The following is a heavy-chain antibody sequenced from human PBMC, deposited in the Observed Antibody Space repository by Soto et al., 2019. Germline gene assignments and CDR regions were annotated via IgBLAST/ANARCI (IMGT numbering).Heavy chain of an antibody. CDR3: ARDLNPRQEMLYALLGY. CDR2: ISGSSSMI. D-gene: IGHD2-8*01. Sequence: EVQLVESGGGLVQPGGSLRLSCAASGFTFSSYSMNWVRQAPGKGLEWVSYISGSSSMIYYADSVKGRFTISRDNAKSSLYLQMNSLRAEDTAVYYCARDLNPRQEMLYALLGYWGQGTLVNVSS. J-gene: IGHJ4*02. CDR1: GFTFSSYS. V-gene: IGHV3-48*01.